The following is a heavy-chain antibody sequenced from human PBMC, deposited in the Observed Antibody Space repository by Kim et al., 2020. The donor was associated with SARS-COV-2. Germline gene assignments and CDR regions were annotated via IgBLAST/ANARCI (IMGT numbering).Heavy chain of an antibody. D-gene: IGHD3-10*01. CDR3: AKGGITMVRGNDY. V-gene: IGHV3-9*01. J-gene: IGHJ4*02. Sequence: YADSVKGRFTISRDNAKNSLYLQMNSLRAEDTALYYCAKGGITMVRGNDYWGQGTLVTVSS.